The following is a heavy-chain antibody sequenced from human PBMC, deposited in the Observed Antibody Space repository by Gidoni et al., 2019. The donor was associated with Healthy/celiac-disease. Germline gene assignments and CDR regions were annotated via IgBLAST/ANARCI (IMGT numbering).Heavy chain of an antibody. D-gene: IGHD3-22*01. CDR2: ISSSSSYI. V-gene: IGHV3-21*01. J-gene: IGHJ3*02. Sequence: VQRVEPGGGRAKTVWSLRLHCEAYGFTLSSYSMNWVRQAPGKGLEWVSSISSSSSYIYYADSVEGRFTISRDNAKNSLYLQMNSLRAEDTSGYYCARDQSGLYSSGSPRSHAFDIWGQGTLVTVSS. CDR3: ARDQSGLYSSGSPRSHAFDI. CDR1: GFTLSSYS.